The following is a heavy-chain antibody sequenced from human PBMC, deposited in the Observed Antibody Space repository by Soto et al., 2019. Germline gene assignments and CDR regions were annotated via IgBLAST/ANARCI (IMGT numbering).Heavy chain of an antibody. CDR1: GGSFSGYY. D-gene: IGHD3-10*01. CDR3: ATKTPLLYYYGMDV. V-gene: IGHV4-34*01. Sequence: SETVSLTCAVYGGSFSGYYWSWIRQPPGKGLEWIGEINHSGSTNYNPSLKSRVTISVDTSKNQFSLKLSSVTAADTAVYYCATKTPLLYYYGMDVWGQGTTVTVSS. J-gene: IGHJ6*02. CDR2: INHSGST.